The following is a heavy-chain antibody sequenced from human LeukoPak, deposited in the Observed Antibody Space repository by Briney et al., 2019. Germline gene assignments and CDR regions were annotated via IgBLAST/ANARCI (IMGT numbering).Heavy chain of an antibody. Sequence: ASVKVSCKASGYTFTNYNIHWVRQAPGQGLEWMGIINPSGGSTSYAQKFQGRVTMTRDTSTSTVYMELSSLRSEDTAVYYCARYIHGYLHYWGQGTLVTVSS. V-gene: IGHV1-46*01. CDR3: ARYIHGYLHY. CDR1: GYTFTNYN. CDR2: INPSGGST. J-gene: IGHJ4*02. D-gene: IGHD5-18*01.